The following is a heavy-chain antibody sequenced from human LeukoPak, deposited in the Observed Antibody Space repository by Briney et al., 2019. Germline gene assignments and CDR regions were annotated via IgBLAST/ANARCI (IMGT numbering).Heavy chain of an antibody. D-gene: IGHD3-22*01. CDR3: TRPSYDSSVSGVVY. CDR2: IRSKANSYAT. J-gene: IGHJ4*02. V-gene: IGHV3-73*01. CDR1: GFTFSGSA. Sequence: GGSLRLSCATSGFTFSGSAIHWVRQASGKGLEWVGRIRSKANSYATTDVASVRGRFSISRDDSKNTAYLQMNSLKTENTAVYYCTRPSYDSSVSGVVYWGQGTLVTVSS.